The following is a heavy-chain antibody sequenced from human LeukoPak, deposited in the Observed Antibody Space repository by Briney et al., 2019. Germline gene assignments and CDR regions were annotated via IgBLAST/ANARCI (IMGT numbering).Heavy chain of an antibody. CDR1: GGSISSYY. V-gene: IGHV4-4*07. CDR2: IYTSGST. Sequence: KPSETLSLTCTVSGGSISSYYWSWIRQPAGKGLEWIGRIYTSGSTNYNPSLKSRVTISVDTSKNQFSLKLSSVTAADTAVYYCARVKGYCSSTSCPRRYFDLWGRGTLVTVSS. CDR3: ARVKGYCSSTSCPRRYFDL. J-gene: IGHJ2*01. D-gene: IGHD2-2*01.